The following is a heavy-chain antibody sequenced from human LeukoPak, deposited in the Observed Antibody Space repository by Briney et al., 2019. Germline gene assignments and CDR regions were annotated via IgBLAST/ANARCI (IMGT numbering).Heavy chain of an antibody. CDR3: ARGGGVRTGSGWRPGNYFDF. CDR1: GGSISSYY. CDR2: IYYSGST. Sequence: RSSETLSLTCTVSGGSISSYYWSWIRQPPGKGLEWIGYIYYSGSTNYNPSLKSRVTISVDTSKNQFSLKLSSVTATDTAVYYCARGGGVRTGSGWRPGNYFDFWGQGSLVIVSS. V-gene: IGHV4-59*08. D-gene: IGHD6-19*01. J-gene: IGHJ4*02.